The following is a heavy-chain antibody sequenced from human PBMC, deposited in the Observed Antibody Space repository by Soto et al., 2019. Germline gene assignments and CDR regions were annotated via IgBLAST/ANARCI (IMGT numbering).Heavy chain of an antibody. Sequence: WIRQPPGKGLEWIGYIHYSGSTNYNASLKSRVTISVEISKNQFSLKLRSVTAADTAVYYCARGGLAARQGRWFDPWGQGTLVTAPQ. D-gene: IGHD6-6*01. J-gene: IGHJ5*02. CDR3: ARGGLAARQGRWFDP. CDR2: IHYSGST. V-gene: IGHV4-59*01.